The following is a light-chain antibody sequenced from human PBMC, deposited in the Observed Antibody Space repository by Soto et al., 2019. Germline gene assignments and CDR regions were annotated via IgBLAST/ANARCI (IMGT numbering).Light chain of an antibody. CDR2: EVS. Sequence: QSALTQPASVSGSPGQSITISCTGTSSDVGSYNLVSWYQQHPGKAPKLMIYEVSKRPSGVSNGFSGSKSGNTASLTISGLQAEDEADYYCCSYAGSSTSSVFGTGTKLTVL. CDR1: SSDVGSYNL. V-gene: IGLV2-23*02. J-gene: IGLJ1*01. CDR3: CSYAGSSTSSV.